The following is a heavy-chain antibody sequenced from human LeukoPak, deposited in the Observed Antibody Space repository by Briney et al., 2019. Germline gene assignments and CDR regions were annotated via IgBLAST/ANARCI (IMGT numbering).Heavy chain of an antibody. Sequence: GGSLRLFCAASGFIFSSYAMSWDRQAPGKGLEWVSTISGSGTYYADSVKGRFTISRDNSKNTLFLQMNSLRAEDTAVYFCAKVYDSSGYASRHFDLWGRGTLVTVSS. CDR1: GFIFSSYA. J-gene: IGHJ2*01. V-gene: IGHV3-23*01. D-gene: IGHD3-22*01. CDR2: ISGSGT. CDR3: AKVYDSSGYASRHFDL.